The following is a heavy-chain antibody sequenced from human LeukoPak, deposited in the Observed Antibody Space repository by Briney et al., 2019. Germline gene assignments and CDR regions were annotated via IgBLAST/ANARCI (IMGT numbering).Heavy chain of an antibody. J-gene: IGHJ4*02. V-gene: IGHV3-30*04. CDR2: IRYDGSNK. CDR3: ARGYSSGWYQRGYYFDY. D-gene: IGHD6-19*01. Sequence: SGRSLRLSCAASGFTFSSYAMHWVRQAPGKGLEWVAFIRYDGSNKYYADSVKGRFTISRDNSKNTLYLQMNSLRAEDTAVYYCARGYSSGWYQRGYYFDYWGQGTLVTVSS. CDR1: GFTFSSYA.